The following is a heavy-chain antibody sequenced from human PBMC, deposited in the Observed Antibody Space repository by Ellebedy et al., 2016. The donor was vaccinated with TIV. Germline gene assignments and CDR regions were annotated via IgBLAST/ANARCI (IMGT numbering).Heavy chain of an antibody. Sequence: GSLRLSXTVSGGSISSYYWSWIRQPPGKGLEWIGEINHSGSTNYNPSLKSRVTISVDTSKNQFSLKLSSVTAADTAVYYCARRRGYGSGSYNWFDPWGQGTLVTVSS. D-gene: IGHD3-10*01. CDR2: INHSGST. CDR3: ARRRGYGSGSYNWFDP. V-gene: IGHV4-34*01. CDR1: GGSISSYY. J-gene: IGHJ5*02.